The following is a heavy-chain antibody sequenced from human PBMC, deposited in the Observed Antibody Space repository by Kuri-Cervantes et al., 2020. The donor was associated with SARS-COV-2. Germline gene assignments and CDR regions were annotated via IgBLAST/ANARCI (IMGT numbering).Heavy chain of an antibody. CDR3: TRMAVGRSESNFYYSGMDV. CDR2: ISNSGKYM. V-gene: IGHV3-21*01. CDR1: DFAFSTST. D-gene: IGHD1-26*01. J-gene: IGHJ6*02. Sequence: GGSLRLSCTAFDFAFSTSTMNWVRQAPGKGLEWVPSISNSGKYMYYIDSVRGRFAISRDNAKNSLYLEMNSLRVDDTAVYYCTRMAVGRSESNFYYSGMDVWGQGTTVTVSS.